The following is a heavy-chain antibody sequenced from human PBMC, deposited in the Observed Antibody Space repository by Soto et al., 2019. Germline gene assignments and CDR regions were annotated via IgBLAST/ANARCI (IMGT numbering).Heavy chain of an antibody. D-gene: IGHD6-13*01. V-gene: IGHV1-2*04. CDR1: GYTFTGYN. CDR3: AKDISAAPNYYGMDV. J-gene: IGHJ6*02. Sequence: QVQLVQSGAEVKKPGASVKVSCKASGYTFTGYNMHWVRQAPGQGLEWMGWINPNSGCTNSAQKFQGCVTGTRDTYNSTAYKELRLRSDDTAVYYCAKDISAAPNYYGMDVWGQGTTVTVSS. CDR2: INPNSGCT.